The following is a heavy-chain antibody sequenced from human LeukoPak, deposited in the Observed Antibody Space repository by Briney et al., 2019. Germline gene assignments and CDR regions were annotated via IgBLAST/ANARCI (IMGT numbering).Heavy chain of an antibody. CDR1: GFTFSSYA. CDR3: AKYRLIWLPAPVFEY. Sequence: GGSLRLSCAASGFTFSSYAMHWVRQAPGKGLEWVAVISYDGSNKYYADSVKGRFTISRDNSKNTLYLQMNSLRPEDTAVYYCAKYRLIWLPAPVFEYWGQGTLVTVSS. J-gene: IGHJ4*02. CDR2: ISYDGSNK. V-gene: IGHV3-30*04. D-gene: IGHD5-24*01.